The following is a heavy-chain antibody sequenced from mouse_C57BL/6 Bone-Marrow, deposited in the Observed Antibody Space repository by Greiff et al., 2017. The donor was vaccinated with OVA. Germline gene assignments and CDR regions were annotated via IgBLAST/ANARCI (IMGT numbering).Heavy chain of an antibody. V-gene: IGHV14-2*01. Sequence: VHVQQSGAELVKPGASVKLSCTASGFNFTDYYMHWVKQRTEQGLEWIGRIDPEGGDTKYAPKFKGKATMTADTSSNTAYLQLSSLTSEDSAVYYCAPPLGRGYFDVWGTGTTVTVSS. CDR2: IDPEGGDT. CDR3: APPLGRGYFDV. D-gene: IGHD4-1*01. CDR1: GFNFTDYY. J-gene: IGHJ1*03.